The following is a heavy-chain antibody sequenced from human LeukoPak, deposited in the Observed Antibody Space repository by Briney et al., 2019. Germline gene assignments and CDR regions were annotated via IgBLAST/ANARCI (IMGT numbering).Heavy chain of an antibody. Sequence: GGSLRLSCAASGFTFSSYAMSWVRQAPGKGLEWVSAISGSGGSTYYAGSVKGRFTISRDNAKNSLYLQMNSLRAEDTAVYYCARDVGSSWYGSYYYYMDVWGKGTTVTISS. D-gene: IGHD6-13*01. CDR2: ISGSGGST. CDR3: ARDVGSSWYGSYYYYMDV. J-gene: IGHJ6*03. CDR1: GFTFSSYA. V-gene: IGHV3-23*01.